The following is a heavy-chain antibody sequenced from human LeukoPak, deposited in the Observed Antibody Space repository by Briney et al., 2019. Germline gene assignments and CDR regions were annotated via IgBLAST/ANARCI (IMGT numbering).Heavy chain of an antibody. CDR2: ISAYNGNT. Sequence: ASVKVSCKASGYTFTSYGISWVRQAPGQGLEWMGWISAYNGNTNYAQKLQGRVTMTTDTSTSTAHMELRSLRSDDTAVYYCARDGGYCSGGSCYRGIAFDIWGQGTMVTVSS. CDR3: ARDGGYCSGGSCYRGIAFDI. J-gene: IGHJ3*02. V-gene: IGHV1-18*01. D-gene: IGHD2-15*01. CDR1: GYTFTSYG.